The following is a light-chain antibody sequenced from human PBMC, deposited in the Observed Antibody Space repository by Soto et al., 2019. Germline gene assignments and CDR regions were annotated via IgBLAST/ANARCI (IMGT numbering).Light chain of an antibody. Sequence: QSALTQPASVSGSPGQSITISCTGTSSDVGGYNYVSWYQHHPGKAPKLMIYEVSNRPSGVSNRFSGSKSGNTASLSISGLQAEDEADYYCSSYTTSYTQVFGVGTKLTVL. J-gene: IGLJ3*02. CDR2: EVS. CDR3: SSYTTSYTQV. V-gene: IGLV2-14*01. CDR1: SSDVGGYNY.